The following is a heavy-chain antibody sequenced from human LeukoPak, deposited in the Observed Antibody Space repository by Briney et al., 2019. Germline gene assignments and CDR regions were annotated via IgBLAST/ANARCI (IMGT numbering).Heavy chain of an antibody. Sequence: SETLSLTCTVSGYSISNAYYRGWIRQPPGKGLEWIGSMYHSGSTYYNASLRSRVTISVDTSKNQFSLKLNSVTAADTAVCYCARHPRYSTGWAIDYWGQGILVTVSS. V-gene: IGHV4-38-2*02. CDR2: MYHSGST. CDR3: ARHPRYSTGWAIDY. CDR1: GYSISNAYY. D-gene: IGHD6-19*01. J-gene: IGHJ4*02.